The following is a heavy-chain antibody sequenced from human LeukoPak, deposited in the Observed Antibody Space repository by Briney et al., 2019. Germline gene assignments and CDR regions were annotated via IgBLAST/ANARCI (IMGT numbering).Heavy chain of an antibody. D-gene: IGHD3-9*01. J-gene: IGHJ3*02. V-gene: IGHV1-69*05. CDR2: IIPIFGTT. CDR1: GGTFSSYA. CDR3: ARDVYYDILTRRGAAFDI. Sequence: SVKVSCKASGGTFSSYAISWVRQAPGQGLEWMGRIIPIFGTTNYAQKFQGRVTITTDESTSTAYMELSSLRSEDTAVYYCARDVYYDILTRRGAAFDIWGQGTMVTVSS.